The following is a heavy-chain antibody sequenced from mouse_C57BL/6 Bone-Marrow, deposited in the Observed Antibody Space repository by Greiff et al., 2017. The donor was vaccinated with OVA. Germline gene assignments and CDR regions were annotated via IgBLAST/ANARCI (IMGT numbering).Heavy chain of an antibody. CDR1: GYAFTNYL. CDR2: IYPGSGNT. Sequence: QVQLQQSGAELVRPGTSVKVSCKASGYAFTNYLIEWVKQRPGQGLEWIGWIYPGSGNTKYNEKFKGKATLTADTSSSTAYMQLSSLTSEDSAVYYCARGSNYEENYAMDYWGQGTSVTVSS. J-gene: IGHJ4*01. V-gene: IGHV1-54*01. CDR3: ARGSNYEENYAMDY. D-gene: IGHD2-5*01.